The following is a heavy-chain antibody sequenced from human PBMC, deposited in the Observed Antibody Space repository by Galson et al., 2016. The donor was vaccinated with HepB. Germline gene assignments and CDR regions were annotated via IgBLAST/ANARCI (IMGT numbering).Heavy chain of an antibody. CDR3: ARAVMLGRGMDV. CDR2: TFYRSAWEN. V-gene: IGHV6-1*01. CDR1: GDSVYNNGAA. Sequence: CAISGDSVYNNGAAWVWIRQSPSRGLEWLGRTFYRSAWENHYAGSVKNRITISPDTSRNQFSLHLNSVTPEDTAVYYCARAVMLGRGMDVWGQGTTVTVSS. J-gene: IGHJ6*02. D-gene: IGHD3-10*01.